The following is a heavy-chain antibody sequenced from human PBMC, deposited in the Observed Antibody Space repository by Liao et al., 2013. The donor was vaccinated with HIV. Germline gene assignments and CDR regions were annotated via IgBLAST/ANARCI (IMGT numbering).Heavy chain of an antibody. CDR3: ARAGNYDVLTGQYNGAYDI. J-gene: IGHJ3*02. Sequence: QLQLQESGSGLVKPSQTLSLTCAVSHTSIYTAVYSWTWLRQPPGKGLEWIGYIYHSGNTYYNPSLKSRVTISMDRSKNRFSLNLTSVTAADTAVYYCARAGNYDVLTGQYNGAYDIWGQGRMVTVSS. CDR2: IYHSGNT. V-gene: IGHV4-30-2*01. D-gene: IGHD3-9*01. CDR1: HTSIYTAVYS.